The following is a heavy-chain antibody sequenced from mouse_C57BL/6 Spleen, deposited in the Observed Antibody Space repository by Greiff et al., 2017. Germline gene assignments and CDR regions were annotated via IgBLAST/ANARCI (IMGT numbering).Heavy chain of an antibody. J-gene: IGHJ4*01. V-gene: IGHV1-80*01. CDR3: ARDYDSSSYYYAIDY. CDR1: GYAFSSYW. CDR2: IYPGDGDT. D-gene: IGHD1-1*01. Sequence: QVQLQQSGAELVKPGASVKISCKASGYAFSSYWMNWVKQRPGKGLEWIGQIYPGDGDTNYNGKFKGKATLTADKSSSTAYMQRSSLTSEDSAVYFCARDYDSSSYYYAIDYWGQGTSVTVSS.